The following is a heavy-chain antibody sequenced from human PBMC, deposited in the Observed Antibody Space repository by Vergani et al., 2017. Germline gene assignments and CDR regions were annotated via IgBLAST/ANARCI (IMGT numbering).Heavy chain of an antibody. CDR1: GGSLSSYY. V-gene: IGHV4-59*01. D-gene: IGHD3-3*01. CDR2: IYYSGST. Sequence: QVQLQDSGPGLVKPSETLSLTCTVSGGSLSSYYWSWIRQPPGKGLEWIGYIYYSGSTNYNPSLKSRVTISVDTSKNQFSLKLSSVTAADTAVYYCARERLYDSYYYYGMDVWGQGTTVTVSS. CDR3: ARERLYDSYYYYGMDV. J-gene: IGHJ6*02.